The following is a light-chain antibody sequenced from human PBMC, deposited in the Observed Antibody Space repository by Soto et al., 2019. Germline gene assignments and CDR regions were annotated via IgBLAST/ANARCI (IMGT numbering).Light chain of an antibody. J-gene: IGKJ5*01. Sequence: EIVMTQSPATLSVSPGARVTLCCRPSHSVNTHVAWYQQKPRHAPSLLLHGASTRATGIPVRLSGSGFGTEFTLTVSSLQSEDFPVYYCQQYKNWPLFGQGTRLEIK. CDR1: HSVNTH. V-gene: IGKV3-15*01. CDR2: GAS. CDR3: QQYKNWPL.